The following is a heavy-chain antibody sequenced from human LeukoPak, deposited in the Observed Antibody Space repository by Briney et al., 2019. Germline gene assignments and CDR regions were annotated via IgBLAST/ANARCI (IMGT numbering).Heavy chain of an antibody. CDR1: GYTFSSYG. Sequence: GASGNVSFKSSGYTFSSYGFSWLRHGPGQGLEWMGWIGAYNGNTNYAQEFQGRVTMTTDTSTSTLYMEVRSLRSDDTAVYYCARDNGHKSVDYWGQGTLVTVSS. CDR3: ARDNGHKSVDY. J-gene: IGHJ4*02. D-gene: IGHD2-21*01. V-gene: IGHV1-18*01. CDR2: IGAYNGNT.